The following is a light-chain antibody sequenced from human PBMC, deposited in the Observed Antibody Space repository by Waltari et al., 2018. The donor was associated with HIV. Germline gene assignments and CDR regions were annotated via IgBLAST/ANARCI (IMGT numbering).Light chain of an antibody. CDR2: DVS. V-gene: IGLV2-11*01. CDR1: SSDVEGYDY. CDR3: CSYAGSYGVV. Sequence: QSALTQPRSVSGSPGQSVTICCTGTSSDVEGYDYVAWYQQHPGKAPKLMIYDVSKRPSGVPDRFSGSKSGNTDSLTISGLQAEDEADYYCCSYAGSYGVVFGGGTKLTVL. J-gene: IGLJ2*01.